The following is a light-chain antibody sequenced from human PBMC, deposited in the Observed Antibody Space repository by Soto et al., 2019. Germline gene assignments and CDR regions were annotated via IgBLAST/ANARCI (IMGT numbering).Light chain of an antibody. CDR1: SSDVGGYNY. Sequence: QSVLTQPASVSGSPGQSITISCTGSSSDVGGYNYVCWYQQHPGKAPKIIIYDVTNRPSGVSDRFSGSKSGNTASLSISGLQAEDEADYYCSSYTSSSTVVFGGGTKVTVL. CDR3: SSYTSSSTVV. CDR2: DVT. J-gene: IGLJ2*01. V-gene: IGLV2-14*03.